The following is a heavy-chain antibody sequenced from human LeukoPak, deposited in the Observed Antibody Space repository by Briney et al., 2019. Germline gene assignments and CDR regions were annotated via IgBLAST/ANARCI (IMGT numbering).Heavy chain of an antibody. V-gene: IGHV4-34*01. CDR2: INHSGST. Sequence: PSETLSLTCTVSGGSISSYYWSWIRQPPGKGLEWIGEINHSGSTNYNPSLKSRVTISVDTSKNQFSLKLSSVTAADTAVYYCARHNSGSYGGHYYYYYMDVWGKGTTVTISS. J-gene: IGHJ6*03. CDR3: ARHNSGSYGGHYYYYYMDV. CDR1: GGSISSYY. D-gene: IGHD1-26*01.